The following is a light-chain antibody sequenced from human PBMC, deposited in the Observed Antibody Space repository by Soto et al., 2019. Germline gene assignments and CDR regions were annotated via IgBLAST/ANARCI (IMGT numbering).Light chain of an antibody. J-gene: IGKJ1*01. Sequence: DIQLTQSPFFLSASVGDRVTITCRASQAITNNLAWYQQKPGKPPNLLIFAASSLQSGVPSRFSGSRSGPDFTLTISSLQPEDFATYYCQQSYSSPPTFGQGTKVDI. V-gene: IGKV1-39*01. CDR3: QQSYSSPPT. CDR2: AAS. CDR1: QAITNN.